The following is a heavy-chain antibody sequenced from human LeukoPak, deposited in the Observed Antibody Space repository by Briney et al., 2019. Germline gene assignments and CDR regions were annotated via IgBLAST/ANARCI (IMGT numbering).Heavy chain of an antibody. D-gene: IGHD3-22*01. V-gene: IGHV3-30*09. Sequence: GGSLRLSCAASGFTFSSYAMHWVRQAPGKGLEWVAVISYDGSNKYYADSVKGRFAISRDNAKNSLYLQMNSLRAEDTAVYYCAKTYYYDSSGYFLFPRDAFDIWGQGTMVTVSS. J-gene: IGHJ3*02. CDR1: GFTFSSYA. CDR3: AKTYYYDSSGYFLFPRDAFDI. CDR2: ISYDGSNK.